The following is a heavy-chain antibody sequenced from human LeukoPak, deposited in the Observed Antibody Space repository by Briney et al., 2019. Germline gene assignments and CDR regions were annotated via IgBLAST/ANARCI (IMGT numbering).Heavy chain of an antibody. CDR3: ARGTVTAPDY. Sequence: GGSLRLSCAASGFSVSNTYMSWVRQAPGKGLEWVSIIYSGGNTYYADSVKGRFTISRENSKNTLYLQMNRLRPEDTAVYYCARGTVTAPDYWGQGTLVTVSS. CDR2: IYSGGNT. J-gene: IGHJ4*02. D-gene: IGHD2-21*02. CDR1: GFSVSNTY. V-gene: IGHV3-53*01.